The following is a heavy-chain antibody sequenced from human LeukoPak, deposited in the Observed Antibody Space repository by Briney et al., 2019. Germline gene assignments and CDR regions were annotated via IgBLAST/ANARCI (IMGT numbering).Heavy chain of an antibody. D-gene: IGHD3-10*01. V-gene: IGHV4-34*01. CDR3: ARGRITSASKMCWFDP. J-gene: IGHJ5*02. CDR1: GGSFSGYY. Sequence: SETLSLTCAVYGGSFSGYYWSWIRQPPGKGLEWIGEINHSGSTNYNPSLKSRVTISVDTSKNQFSLKLSSVTAADTAVYYCARGRITSASKMCWFDPWGQGTLVTVSS. CDR2: INHSGST.